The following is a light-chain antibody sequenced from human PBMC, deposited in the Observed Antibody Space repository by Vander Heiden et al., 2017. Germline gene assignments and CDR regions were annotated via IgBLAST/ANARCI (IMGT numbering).Light chain of an antibody. J-gene: IGKJ3*01. V-gene: IGKV1-12*01. CDR1: QDIRNW. CDR3: QQANSFPFT. CDR2: AAS. Sequence: DPVSITCRASQDIRNWLAWYQQKPGKAPKLLIYAASSLHSGVPSRYSGSGSGTDFTLTISSLQPDDFATYYCQQANSFPFTFGPGTKVDIK.